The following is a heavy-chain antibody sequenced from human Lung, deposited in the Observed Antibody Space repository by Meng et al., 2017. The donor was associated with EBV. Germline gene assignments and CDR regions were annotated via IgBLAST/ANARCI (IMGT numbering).Heavy chain of an antibody. D-gene: IGHD1-1*01. CDR2: VSFDRSNE. CDR3: AKEGRGNADYFDY. CDR1: GLTFSNHG. J-gene: IGHJ4*02. V-gene: IGHV3-30*18. Sequence: QVRLVGSGGGVVQPGRALRLSCLASGLTFSNHGMHWVRQAPGKGLEWVAGVSFDRSNEFYADSVKGRFIISRDNSKNTVYLQMNSLRVEDTAMYYCAKEGRGNADYFDYWGQGTLVTVSS.